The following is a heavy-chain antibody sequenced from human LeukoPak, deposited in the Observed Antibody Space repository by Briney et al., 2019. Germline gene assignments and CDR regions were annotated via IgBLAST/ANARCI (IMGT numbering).Heavy chain of an antibody. Sequence: GGSLRLSCAASGFTFSSYAMSWVRQAPGKGLEWVSAISGSGGSTYYADSVKGRFTISRDNFKNTLYLQMNSLRAEDTAVYYCAKFLPTHIVVANYYFDYWGQGTLVTVSS. CDR3: AKFLPTHIVVANYYFDY. CDR2: ISGSGGST. D-gene: IGHD2-21*01. V-gene: IGHV3-23*01. CDR1: GFTFSSYA. J-gene: IGHJ4*02.